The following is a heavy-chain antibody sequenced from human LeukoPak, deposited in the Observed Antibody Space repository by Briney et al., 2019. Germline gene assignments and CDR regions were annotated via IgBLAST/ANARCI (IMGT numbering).Heavy chain of an antibody. CDR2: IGGRGGST. D-gene: IGHD6-19*01. J-gene: IGHJ4*02. CDR3: AKVSSGWYAYYFDY. Sequence: GGSLRLSCAASGFTFSDYPMSWVRQAPGKGPEWVSAIGGRGGSTYYADSLGGRFTISRDNSKDMVYLQMNSLRAEDTAVYYCAKVSSGWYAYYFDYWGQGTLVTVSS. V-gene: IGHV3-23*01. CDR1: GFTFSDYP.